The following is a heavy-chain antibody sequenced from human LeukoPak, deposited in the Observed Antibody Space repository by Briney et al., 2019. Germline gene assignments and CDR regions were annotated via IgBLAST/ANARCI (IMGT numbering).Heavy chain of an antibody. CDR3: ARARGYSYGSPFDY. CDR2: IYYSGST. CDR1: GGSISSGDYY. J-gene: IGHJ4*02. V-gene: IGHV4-30-4*01. Sequence: SETLSLTCTVSGGSISSGDYYWSWIRQPPGKGLEWIGYIYYSGSTYYNPSLKSRVTISVDTSKNQFSLKLRSVTAADTAVYYCARARGYSYGSPFDYWGQGTLVTVSS. D-gene: IGHD5-18*01.